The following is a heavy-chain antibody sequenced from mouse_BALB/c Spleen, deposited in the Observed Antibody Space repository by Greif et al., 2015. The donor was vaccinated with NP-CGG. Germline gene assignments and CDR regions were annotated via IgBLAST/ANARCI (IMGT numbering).Heavy chain of an antibody. V-gene: IGHV1-84*02. CDR3: ARRTGTEAMDY. CDR2: IYPGSGNT. CDR1: GYTFTDYY. D-gene: IGHD4-1*01. J-gene: IGHJ4*01. Sequence: QVQLQQSGPELVKPGASVKISWKASGYTFTDYYINWVKQKPGQGLEWIGWIYPGSGNTKYNEKFKGKATLTVDTSSSTAYMQLSSLTSEDTTVYFCARRTGTEAMDYWGQGTSVTVSS.